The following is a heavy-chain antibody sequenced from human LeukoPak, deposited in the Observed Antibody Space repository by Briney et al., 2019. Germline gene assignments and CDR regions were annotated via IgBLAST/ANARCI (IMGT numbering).Heavy chain of an antibody. V-gene: IGHV3-23*01. J-gene: IGHJ5*01. CDR1: GFTYYNYA. CDR3: AKDPIPGRIAAAGTGWFDY. D-gene: IGHD6-13*01. Sequence: GGSLRLSCAASGFTYYNYAMSWVRQAPGKGLEWVSGISGSGDITFYADSVKGRFTISRDNSKDTLSLQMNGLRAEDTAVYYCAKDPIPGRIAAAGTGWFDYWGQGTLVTVSS. CDR2: ISGSGDIT.